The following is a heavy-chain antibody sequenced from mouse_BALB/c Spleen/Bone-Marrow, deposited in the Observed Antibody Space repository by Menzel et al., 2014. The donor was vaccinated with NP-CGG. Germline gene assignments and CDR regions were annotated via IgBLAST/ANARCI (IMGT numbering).Heavy chain of an antibody. J-gene: IGHJ4*01. V-gene: IGHV2-2*02. Sequence: QVQLKESGPGLVQPSQSLSITCTVSGFSLTSCGVHWVRQSPGKGLEWLGVIWSGGSTDYNAAFISRLSISKDNSKSQVFFKMNSLQANDTAIYYCARKRGYDYDYAMDYWGQGTSVTVSS. D-gene: IGHD2-4*01. CDR3: ARKRGYDYDYAMDY. CDR2: IWSGGST. CDR1: GFSLTSCG.